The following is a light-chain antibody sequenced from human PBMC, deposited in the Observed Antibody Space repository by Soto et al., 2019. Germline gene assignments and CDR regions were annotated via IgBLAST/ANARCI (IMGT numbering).Light chain of an antibody. Sequence: IVLTQSPATLSLSPAEGATLSCRASQTISSHLAWYQQKPGQAPRLLMYDASNRATGVPARFSGSGSGTDFTLTISSLAPEDFAVYYCQQRPNWPLTFGGGTKVEIK. CDR1: QTISSH. V-gene: IGKV3-11*01. CDR2: DAS. J-gene: IGKJ4*01. CDR3: QQRPNWPLT.